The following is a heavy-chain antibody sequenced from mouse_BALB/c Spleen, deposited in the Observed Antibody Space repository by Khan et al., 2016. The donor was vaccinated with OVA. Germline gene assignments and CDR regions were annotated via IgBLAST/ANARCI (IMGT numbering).Heavy chain of an antibody. D-gene: IGHD2-14*01. CDR2: INPSKGYT. Sequence: VQLQQSGAELARPGASVKMSCKASGYTFTSYTIHWIKKRPGQGLEWIGYINPSKGYTNYNQKFKEKATLTTDKSSTTAYMQMSSLTSDYSAVYNCVRDGAYHRNDGWFAYWGQGTRVTVSA. V-gene: IGHV1-4*01. J-gene: IGHJ3*01. CDR1: GYTFTSYT. CDR3: VRDGAYHRNDGWFAY.